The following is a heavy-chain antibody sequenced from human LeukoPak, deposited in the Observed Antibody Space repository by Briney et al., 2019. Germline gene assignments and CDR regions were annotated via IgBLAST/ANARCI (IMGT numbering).Heavy chain of an antibody. J-gene: IGHJ3*02. CDR2: ISYDGSNK. Sequence: PGGSLRLSCAASGFTFSSYAMHWVRQAPGKGLGWVAVISYDGSNKYYAASVKGRFTISRDNSKNTLYLQMNSLRSKDTAVYYCARDRYGSGSYPLLDAFDIWGQGTVVAVSS. V-gene: IGHV3-30-3*01. CDR1: GFTFSSYA. CDR3: ARDRYGSGSYPLLDAFDI. D-gene: IGHD3-10*01.